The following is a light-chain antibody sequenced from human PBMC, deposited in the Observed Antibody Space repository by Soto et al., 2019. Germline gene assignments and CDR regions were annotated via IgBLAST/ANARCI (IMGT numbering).Light chain of an antibody. CDR2: QTS. CDR3: HQRQSWPRT. Sequence: EIVLTQYPATLSSFPGDGVTLSCRASQYINTRLAWYQHRPGQAPRLLIYQTSIRAAGIPARLSASGYGTDLTITISDVQTEDFELYYCHQRQSWPRTFGHGTKVDIK. CDR1: QYINTR. J-gene: IGKJ1*01. V-gene: IGKV3-11*01.